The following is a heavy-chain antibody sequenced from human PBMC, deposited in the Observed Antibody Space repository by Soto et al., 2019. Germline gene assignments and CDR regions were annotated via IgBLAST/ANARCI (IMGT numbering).Heavy chain of an antibody. CDR3: ARAVAGTFYYYGMDV. CDR2: INHSGST. D-gene: IGHD6-19*01. V-gene: IGHV4-34*01. J-gene: IGHJ6*02. Sequence: SETLSLTCAVYGGSFIGYYWSLIRQPAGEGLEWIGEINHSGSTNYNPSLKSRVTISVDTSRDQFSLKLSSVTAADTAVYYCARAVAGTFYYYGMDVWGQGTTVTVSS. CDR1: GGSFIGYY.